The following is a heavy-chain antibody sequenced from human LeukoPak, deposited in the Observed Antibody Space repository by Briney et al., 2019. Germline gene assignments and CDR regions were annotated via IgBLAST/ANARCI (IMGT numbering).Heavy chain of an antibody. CDR2: IYSGGST. D-gene: IGHD2-15*01. V-gene: IGHV3-66*02. Sequence: GGSLRLSCAASGFTLSSNYMNSVRQAPGKGLEWVSVIYSGGSTYYADSVKGRFTISRDNSKNTLYLQMNSLRAEDTAVYYCARDEYPYCSGGSCLDYWGQGTLVTVSS. CDR3: ARDEYPYCSGGSCLDY. J-gene: IGHJ4*02. CDR1: GFTLSSNY.